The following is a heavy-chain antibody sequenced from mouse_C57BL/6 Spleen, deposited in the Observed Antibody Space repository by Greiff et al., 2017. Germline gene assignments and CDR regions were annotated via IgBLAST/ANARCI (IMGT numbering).Heavy chain of an antibody. D-gene: IGHD3-1*01. CDR3: ARSGELFAY. CDR1: GYTFTSYW. CDR2: IHPNSGST. V-gene: IGHV1-64*01. J-gene: IGHJ3*01. Sequence: QVQLKQPGAELVKPGASVKLSCKASGYTFTSYWMHWVKQRPGQGLEWIGMIHPNSGSTNYNEKFKSKATLTVDKSSSTAYMQLSSLTSEDSAVYYCARSGELFAYWGQGTLVTVSA.